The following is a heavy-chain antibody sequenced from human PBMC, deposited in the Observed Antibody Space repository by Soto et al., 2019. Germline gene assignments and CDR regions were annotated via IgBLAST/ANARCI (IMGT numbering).Heavy chain of an antibody. V-gene: IGHV4-4*02. CDR1: GGSISSSNW. Sequence: QVQLQESGPGLVKPSGTLSLTCAVSGGSISSSNWWSWVRQPPGKGLEWIGEIYHSGSTNYNPSLKRRVTISVNKSKNQSCLNLSSVTAADTAVYYCARAPWVGEFYPYYYGLDFWGQGTTVIVSS. CDR2: IYHSGST. J-gene: IGHJ6*02. D-gene: IGHD3-16*01. CDR3: ARAPWVGEFYPYYYGLDF.